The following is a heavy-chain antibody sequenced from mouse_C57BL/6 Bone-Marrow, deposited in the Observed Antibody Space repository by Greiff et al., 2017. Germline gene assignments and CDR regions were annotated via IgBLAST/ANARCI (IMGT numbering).Heavy chain of an antibody. CDR1: GYTFTSYW. D-gene: IGHD1-1*01. CDR3: ASYGGYYYAPDAMDY. CDR2: IDPSDSYT. Sequence: QVQLQQPGAELVKPGASVKLSCKASGYTFTSYWMPWVKQRPGQGLEWIGEIDPSDSYTNYTQKIKGKATLTVDTSSSTAYMQLSSLTSEDSAVYYCASYGGYYYAPDAMDYWGQGTSVTVSS. J-gene: IGHJ4*01. V-gene: IGHV1-50*01.